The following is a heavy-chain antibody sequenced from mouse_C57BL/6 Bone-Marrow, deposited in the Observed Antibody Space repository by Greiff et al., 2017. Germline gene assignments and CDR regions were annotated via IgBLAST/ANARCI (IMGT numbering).Heavy chain of an antibody. CDR3: ARGYYYGSSRGYFDV. J-gene: IGHJ1*03. CDR2: IHPNSGST. Sequence: QVQLKESGAELVKPGASVKLSCKASGYTFTSYWMHWVKQRPGQGLEWIGMIHPNSGSTNYNEKFKSKATLTVDKSSSTAYMQLSSLTSEDSAVYYCARGYYYGSSRGYFDVWGTGTTVTVSS. D-gene: IGHD1-1*01. V-gene: IGHV1-64*01. CDR1: GYTFTSYW.